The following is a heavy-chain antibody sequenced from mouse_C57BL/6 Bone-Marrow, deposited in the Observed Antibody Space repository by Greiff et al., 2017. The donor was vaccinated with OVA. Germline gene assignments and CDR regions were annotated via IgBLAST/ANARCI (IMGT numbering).Heavy chain of an antibody. V-gene: IGHV3-6*01. J-gene: IGHJ1*03. CDR3: ARGYSNYDLNWYFDV. D-gene: IGHD2-5*01. Sequence: EVQLVESGPGLVKPSQSLSLTCSVTGYSITSGYYWNWIRQFPGNKLEWMGYISYDGSNNYNPSLKNRISITRDTSKNQFFLKLNSVTTEDTATYYCARGYSNYDLNWYFDVWGTGTTVTVSS. CDR2: ISYDGSN. CDR1: GYSITSGYY.